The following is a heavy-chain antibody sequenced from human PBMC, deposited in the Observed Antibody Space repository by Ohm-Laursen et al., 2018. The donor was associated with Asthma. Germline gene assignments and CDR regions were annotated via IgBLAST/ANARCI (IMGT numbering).Heavy chain of an antibody. V-gene: IGHV1-69*01. CDR3: SKCGGSCYRSSYNWFDS. Sequence: SSDKVSCNASGATFSSSSINWVRQAPGQWLEWMWGIIPIFATANYAQKFQGRVTITADEYTSTVYKEVSSLRSEDMAMYYCSKCGGSCYRSSYNWFDSWGQGTLVTVST. J-gene: IGHJ5*01. CDR2: IIPIFATA. D-gene: IGHD3-16*02. CDR1: GATFSSSS.